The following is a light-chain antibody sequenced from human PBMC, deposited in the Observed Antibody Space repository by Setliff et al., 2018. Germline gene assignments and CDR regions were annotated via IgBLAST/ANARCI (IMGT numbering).Light chain of an antibody. V-gene: IGLV2-14*01. Sequence: QSVLTQPPSASGSPGQSVTISCTGTSSDVGGYNYVSWYQQLPGKAPKLMISEVSNRPSGVSYRFSGSKSGNTASLTISGLQAEDEADYYCMSYTTIRTYVFGTGTRSPS. J-gene: IGLJ1*01. CDR2: EVS. CDR3: MSYTTIRTYV. CDR1: SSDVGGYNY.